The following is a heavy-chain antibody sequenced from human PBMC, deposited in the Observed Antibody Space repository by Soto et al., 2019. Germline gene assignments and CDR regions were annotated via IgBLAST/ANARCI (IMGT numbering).Heavy chain of an antibody. CDR3: ARGEYYYDSSGFNYNWFDP. V-gene: IGHV1-69*13. CDR1: GGTFSSYA. D-gene: IGHD3-22*01. CDR2: IIPIFGTA. J-gene: IGHJ5*02. Sequence: VASVKVSCKXSGGTFSSYAISWVRQAPGQGLEWMGGIIPIFGTANYAQKFQGRVTITADESTSTAYMELSSLRSEDTAVYYCARGEYYYDSSGFNYNWFDPWGQGTLVTVSS.